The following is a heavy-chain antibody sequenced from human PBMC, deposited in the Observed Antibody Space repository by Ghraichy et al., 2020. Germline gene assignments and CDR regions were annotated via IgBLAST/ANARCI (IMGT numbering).Heavy chain of an antibody. J-gene: IGHJ4*02. V-gene: IGHV3-48*03. CDR2: ISSSGSTI. D-gene: IGHD3-9*01. CDR3: VRDSNWLPWDS. CDR1: GFTFSSYE. Sequence: GESLNISCAASGFTFSSYEMNWVRQAPGQGLEWLSYISSSGSTIYYADSLKGRFTVSRDNAKNSLYLQMNSLRVADTAVYYCVRDSNWLPWDSWGQGTLVTVSS.